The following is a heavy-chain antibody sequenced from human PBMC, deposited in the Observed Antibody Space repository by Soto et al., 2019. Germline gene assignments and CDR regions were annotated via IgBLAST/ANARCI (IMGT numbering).Heavy chain of an antibody. D-gene: IGHD3-10*01. J-gene: IGHJ5*02. Sequence: EVQLVESGGGLVQPGGSLRLSCAASGFTFSNYWMDWVRQAPGKGLEWVANIDQDGGEKYYVDSVKGPFTISRDNAKNSLYLHMTSLRAEDTAGYYCARGGNWFDPWGQGTLVTVSS. CDR1: GFTFSNYW. CDR2: IDQDGGEK. V-gene: IGHV3-7*05. CDR3: ARGGNWFDP.